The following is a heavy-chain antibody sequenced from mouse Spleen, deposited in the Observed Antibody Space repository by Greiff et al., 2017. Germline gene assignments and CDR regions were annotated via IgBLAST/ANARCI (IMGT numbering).Heavy chain of an antibody. CDR2: ISDGGSYT. CDR3: ARGWGY. V-gene: IGHV5-4*01. Sequence: EVQGVESGGGLVKPGGSLKLSCAASGFTFSSYAMSWVRQTPEKRLEWVATISDGGSYTYYPDNVKGRFTISRDNAKNNLYLQMSHLKSEDTAMYYCARGWGYWGQGTTLTVSS. J-gene: IGHJ2*01. D-gene: IGHD1-1*02. CDR1: GFTFSSYA.